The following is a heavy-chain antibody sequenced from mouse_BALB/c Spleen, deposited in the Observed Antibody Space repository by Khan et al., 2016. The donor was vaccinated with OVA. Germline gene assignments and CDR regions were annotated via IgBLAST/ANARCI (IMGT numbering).Heavy chain of an antibody. J-gene: IGHJ3*01. CDR1: GYTFISYY. Sequence: QVQLQQSGAELVKPGASVKLSCKASGYTFISYYMYWVKQRPGQGLEWIGGINPSDGDTNFNEKFKSRATLTVDKYSSTADMQRSSLTSEDTALYYGTRPALLYCGNWCAYWGQGTLVTVSA. CDR3: TRPALLYCGNWCAY. V-gene: IGHV1S81*02. D-gene: IGHD2-1*01. CDR2: INPSDGDT.